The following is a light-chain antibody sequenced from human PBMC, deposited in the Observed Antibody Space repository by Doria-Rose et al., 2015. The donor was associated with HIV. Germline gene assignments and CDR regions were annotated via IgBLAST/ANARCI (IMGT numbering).Light chain of an antibody. CDR3: QQSFSTPRT. J-gene: IGKJ1*01. CDR1: QNINRF. CDR2: AAS. V-gene: IGKV1-39*01. Sequence: DIRVTQSPSSLSASVGDRVTITCRASQNINRFLNWYQQKPGKVPKVLIYAASSVQSGVPSRFSGSGSGTDFTLTISSLQPEDFATYYCQQSFSTPRTFGQGTKVEIK.